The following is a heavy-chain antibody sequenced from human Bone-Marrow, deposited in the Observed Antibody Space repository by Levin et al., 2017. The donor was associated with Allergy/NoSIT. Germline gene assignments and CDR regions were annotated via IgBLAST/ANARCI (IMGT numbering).Heavy chain of an antibody. CDR3: AKCSTPRPKPDIEN. CDR1: GFTFNSYG. V-gene: IGHV3-23*01. CDR2: ISGSGGTT. J-gene: IGHJ4*02. Sequence: PRASVKVSCAASGFTFNSYGMIWVRQAPGRGLEWVSGISGSGGTTYYADSVKGRFTISRDNSKNTLYLQMSSLRAEDTAVYYCAKCSTPRPKPDIENWGQGTLVTVSS. D-gene: IGHD2-15*01.